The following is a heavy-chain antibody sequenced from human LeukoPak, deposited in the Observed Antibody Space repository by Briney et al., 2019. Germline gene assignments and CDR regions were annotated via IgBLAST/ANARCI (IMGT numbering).Heavy chain of an antibody. CDR2: IIPIFGTA. Sequence: SVKVSCKASGGTFSSYAISWVRQAPGQGLEWMGGIIPIFGTANYAQKFQGRVTMTRDMSTSTVYMELSSLRSEDTAVYYCARVDPLADYFDYWGQGTLVTVSS. J-gene: IGHJ4*02. CDR3: ARVDPLADYFDY. V-gene: IGHV1-69*05. CDR1: GGTFSSYA.